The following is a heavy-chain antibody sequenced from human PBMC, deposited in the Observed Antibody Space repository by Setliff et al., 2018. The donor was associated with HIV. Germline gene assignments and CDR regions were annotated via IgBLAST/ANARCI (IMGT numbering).Heavy chain of an antibody. CDR2: IRNKAYGGTA. CDR3: MSTGEGVDH. J-gene: IGHJ4*02. Sequence: GGSLRLSCAASGFTFSSYWMSWVRQAPGKGLEWVGFIRNKAYGGTAEYAASMKDRFIISRDDSKSIAYLQMYSLKTEDTAVYYCMSTGEGVDHWGQGTLVTVSS. D-gene: IGHD3-10*01. CDR1: GFTFSSYW. V-gene: IGHV3-49*04.